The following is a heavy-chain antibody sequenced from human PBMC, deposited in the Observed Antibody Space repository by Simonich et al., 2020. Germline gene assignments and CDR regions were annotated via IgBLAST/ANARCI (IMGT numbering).Heavy chain of an antibody. CDR1: GFTFSSYW. V-gene: IGHV3-74*01. CDR3: ARDTSYYGSGSYYFDY. CDR2: INMEGSST. J-gene: IGHJ4*02. D-gene: IGHD3-10*01. Sequence: EVQLVESGGGLVQPGGSLRLSCAASGFTFSSYWMHWVRQAPGKGVVWVSRINMEGSSTSYADSVKGRFTISRDNAKNTLYLQMNSLRAEDTAVYYCARDTSYYGSGSYYFDYWGQGTLVTVSS.